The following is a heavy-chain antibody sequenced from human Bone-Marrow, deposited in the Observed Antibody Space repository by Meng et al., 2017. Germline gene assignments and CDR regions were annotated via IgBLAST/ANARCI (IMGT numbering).Heavy chain of an antibody. Sequence: GESLKISCAASGFTFDDYGMSWVRQAPGKGLEWVSGINWNGGSTGYADSVKGRFTISRDNAKNSLYLQMNSLRAEDTAVYYCARDRKLQPTQPYLLWCGEPNYYYGMDVWGQGTTVTVSS. D-gene: IGHD3-10*01. J-gene: IGHJ6*02. V-gene: IGHV3-20*04. CDR1: GFTFDDYG. CDR2: INWNGGST. CDR3: ARDRKLQPTQPYLLWCGEPNYYYGMDV.